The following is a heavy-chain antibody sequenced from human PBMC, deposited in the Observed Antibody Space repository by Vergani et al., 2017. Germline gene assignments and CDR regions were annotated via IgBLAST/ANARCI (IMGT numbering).Heavy chain of an antibody. CDR3: ARMGVLRFLEWTGPYYYYYMDV. CDR2: IYYSGST. D-gene: IGHD3-3*01. J-gene: IGHJ6*03. Sequence: QVQLQESGPGLVKPSETLSLTCTVSGGSISSYYWSWIRQPPGKGLEWIGYIYYSGSTNYNPSLKSRVTISVDTSKNQFSLKLSSVTAADTAVYYCARMGVLRFLEWTGPYYYYYMDVWGKGTTVTVSS. V-gene: IGHV4-59*01. CDR1: GGSISSYY.